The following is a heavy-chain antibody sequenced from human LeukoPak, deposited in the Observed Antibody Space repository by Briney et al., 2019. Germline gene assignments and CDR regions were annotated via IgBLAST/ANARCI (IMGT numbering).Heavy chain of an antibody. Sequence: PSDTLSLTCAVYGGSFSDYYWSWIRQPPGKGLEWIGKINHRGSTNYNPSLKSRVTISVDTSKNQFSLRLSSVTAADTAVYYCARERRVRGLILVGHECYYMDVWGKGTTVTVSS. CDR3: ARERRVRGLILVGHECYYMDV. CDR1: GGSFSDYY. J-gene: IGHJ6*03. CDR2: INHRGST. V-gene: IGHV4-34*01. D-gene: IGHD3-10*01.